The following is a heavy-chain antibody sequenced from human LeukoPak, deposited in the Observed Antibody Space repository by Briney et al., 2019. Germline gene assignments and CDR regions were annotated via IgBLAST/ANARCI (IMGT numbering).Heavy chain of an antibody. J-gene: IGHJ4*02. CDR1: GYTFTSYD. V-gene: IGHV1-8*01. Sequence: ASVKVSCKASGYTFTSYDINWVRQATGQGLEWMGWMNPNSGNTGYAQKFQGRVTMTRNTSISTAYMELSSLRSEDTAVYYCARGDYSSSWQGPRGHWGQGTLVTVSS. CDR2: MNPNSGNT. CDR3: ARGDYSSSWQGPRGH. D-gene: IGHD6-13*01.